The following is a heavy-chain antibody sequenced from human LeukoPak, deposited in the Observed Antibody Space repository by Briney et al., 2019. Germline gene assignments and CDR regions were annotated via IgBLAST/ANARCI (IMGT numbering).Heavy chain of an antibody. CDR3: ASDVPENAAQIDY. D-gene: IGHD2-15*01. V-gene: IGHV3-15*01. J-gene: IGHJ4*02. CDR2: IRSKSDGGTT. Sequence: GGSLRLSCAASGFTFTNAWMSWVRQAPGKGLELVGRIRSKSDGGTTDYAAPVKGRFTISRDDSTNTPYLQMTSLKTDDTALYYCASDVPENAAQIDYWGQGALVTVSS. CDR1: GFTFTNAW.